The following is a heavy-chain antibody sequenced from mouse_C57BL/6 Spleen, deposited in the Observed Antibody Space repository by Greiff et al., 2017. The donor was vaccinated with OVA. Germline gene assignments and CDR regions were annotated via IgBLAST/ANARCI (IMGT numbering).Heavy chain of an antibody. Sequence: EVKLVESGEGLVKPGGSLKLSCAASGFTFSSYAMSWVRQTPEKRLEWVAYISSGGDYIYYADTVKGRFTISRDNARNTLYLQMSSLKSEDTAMYYCTRDSYYSNYERFAYWGQGTLVTVSA. V-gene: IGHV5-9-1*02. CDR2: ISSGGDYI. D-gene: IGHD2-5*01. CDR3: TRDSYYSNYERFAY. J-gene: IGHJ3*01. CDR1: GFTFSSYA.